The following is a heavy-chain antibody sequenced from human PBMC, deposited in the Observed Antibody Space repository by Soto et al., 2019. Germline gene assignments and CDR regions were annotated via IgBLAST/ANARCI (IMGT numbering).Heavy chain of an antibody. D-gene: IGHD3-22*01. CDR3: ARQREYYYDSSGFGDY. CDR1: GGSISSSSYY. CDR2: IYYSGST. J-gene: IGHJ4*02. V-gene: IGHV4-39*01. Sequence: LSLTCTVSGGSISSSSYYWGWIRQPPGKGLEWIGSIYYSGSTYYNPSLKSRVTISVDTSKNQFSLKLSSVTAADTAVYYCARQREYYYDSSGFGDYWGQGTLVTVSS.